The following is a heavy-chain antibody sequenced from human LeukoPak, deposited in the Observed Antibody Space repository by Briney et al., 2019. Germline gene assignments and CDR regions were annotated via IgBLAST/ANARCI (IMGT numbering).Heavy chain of an antibody. V-gene: IGHV3-23*01. CDR3: AKDERGIAAATFDY. CDR2: ISGSGGST. J-gene: IGHJ4*02. Sequence: GGSLRLSCAVSGFTFSSYWMTWVRQAPGKGLEWVSAISGSGGSTYYADSVKGRFTISRDNSKNTLYLQMNSLRAEDTAVYYCAKDERGIAAATFDYWGQGTLVTVSS. CDR1: GFTFSSYW. D-gene: IGHD6-13*01.